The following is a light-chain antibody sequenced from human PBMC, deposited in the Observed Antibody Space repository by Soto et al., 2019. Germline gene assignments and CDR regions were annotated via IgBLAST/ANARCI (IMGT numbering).Light chain of an antibody. Sequence: QSALTQPPSVSGAPGQRVTISCTGSGSNIRAGYDVHWYQQLPGTAPKLLIFANINRPSGVPDRFSGSKSGTSASLAITGLRAEDEADYYCQSYDSSPSGYVFGTGTKLTVL. CDR2: ANI. CDR3: QSYDSSPSGYV. V-gene: IGLV1-40*01. CDR1: GSNIRAGYD. J-gene: IGLJ1*01.